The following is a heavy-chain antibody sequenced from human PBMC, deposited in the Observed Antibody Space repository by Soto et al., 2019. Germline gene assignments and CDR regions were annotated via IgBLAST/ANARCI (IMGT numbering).Heavy chain of an antibody. Sequence: QAQLVESGGGVVQPGGSLRLSYAASGFTFSTYGMHWVRQAPGKGLDWVAVISADGRVQYYADSVKGRFTISRDNSRDTLYLQMNSLRAEDTAVYYCASKIAVGFWGQGTLVTVSS. V-gene: IGHV3-30*03. CDR3: ASKIAVGF. J-gene: IGHJ4*02. CDR2: ISADGRVQ. D-gene: IGHD6-19*01. CDR1: GFTFSTYG.